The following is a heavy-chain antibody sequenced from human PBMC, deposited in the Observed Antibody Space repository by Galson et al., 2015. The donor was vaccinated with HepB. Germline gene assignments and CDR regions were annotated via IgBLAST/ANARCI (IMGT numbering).Heavy chain of an antibody. D-gene: IGHD2-2*01. CDR1: GYTFTSYG. V-gene: IGHV1-18*04. J-gene: IGHJ4*02. CDR3: ARGDVVVPAAISFDY. CDR2: ISAYNGNT. Sequence: SCKASGYTFTSYGISWVRQAPGQGLEWMGWISAYNGNTNYAQKLQGGVTMTTDTSTSTAYMELRSLRSDDTAVYYCARGDVVVPAAISFDYWGQGTLVTVSS.